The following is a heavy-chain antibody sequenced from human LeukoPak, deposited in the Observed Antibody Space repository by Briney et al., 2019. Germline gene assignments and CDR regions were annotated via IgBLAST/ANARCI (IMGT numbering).Heavy chain of an antibody. CDR3: DRQLVYTHSYYYYKDG. CDR1: GYSFTSYW. CDR2: IYPGDSDT. D-gene: IGHD1-14*01. V-gene: IGHV5-51*01. J-gene: IGHJ6*03. Sequence: GEPLKISCKGSGYSFTSYWIGWVRQMPGKGLEWMGIIYPGDSDTRYCPSFQGQVTISADKSISTDYLQWSSLKASDTAMYYCDRQLVYTHSYYYYKDGWGKGSTVTDSS.